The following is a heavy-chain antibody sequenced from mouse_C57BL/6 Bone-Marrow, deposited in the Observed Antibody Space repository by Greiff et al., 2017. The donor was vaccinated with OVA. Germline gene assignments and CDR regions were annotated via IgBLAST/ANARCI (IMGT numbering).Heavy chain of an antibody. CDR3: TRTYDYEYY. J-gene: IGHJ2*01. CDR2: IDPETGGT. D-gene: IGHD2-4*01. Sequence: VKLMESGAELVRPGASVTLSCKASGYTFTDYEMHWVKQTPVHGLEWIGAIDPETGGTAYNQKFKGKAILTADKSSSTAYMELRSLTSEDSAVYYCTRTYDYEYYWGQGTTLTVSS. CDR1: GYTFTDYE. V-gene: IGHV1-15*01.